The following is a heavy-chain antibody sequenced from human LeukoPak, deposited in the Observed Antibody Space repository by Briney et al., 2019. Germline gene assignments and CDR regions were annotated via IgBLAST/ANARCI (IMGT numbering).Heavy chain of an antibody. CDR1: GFTFSSYA. CDR2: IKEDGSEI. D-gene: IGHD5/OR15-5a*01. Sequence: GGSLRLSCAASGFTFSSYAMSWVRQAPGKGLEWVAYIKEDGSEIYYVDSVKGRFTISRDNAKNSPYLQMNSLRVEDTAVYFCARNVYYFDYWGQGTLVTVSS. CDR3: ARNVYYFDY. J-gene: IGHJ4*02. V-gene: IGHV3-7*01.